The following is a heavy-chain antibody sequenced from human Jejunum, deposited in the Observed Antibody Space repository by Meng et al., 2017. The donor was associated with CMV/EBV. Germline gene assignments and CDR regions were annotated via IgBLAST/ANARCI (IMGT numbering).Heavy chain of an antibody. V-gene: IGHV4-4*02. CDR2: IYQSGTT. J-gene: IGHJ5*02. Sequence: VSGGSITNTNWWTLVRQSPEKGLEWIGEIYQSGTTGYNPSLKSRVTISIDKSKNQFSLKLSSVTAADTAVYYCATHEYGSATSGFDPWGQGTLVTVSS. CDR1: GGSITNTNW. D-gene: IGHD3-10*01. CDR3: ATHEYGSATSGFDP.